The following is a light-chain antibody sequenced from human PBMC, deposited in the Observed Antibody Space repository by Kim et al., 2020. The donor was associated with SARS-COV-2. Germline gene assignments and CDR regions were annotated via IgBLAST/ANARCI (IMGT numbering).Light chain of an antibody. CDR2: DAS. Sequence: EIVLTQSPATLSLSPGERATLSCRASQSVRSYLAWYQQKPGQAPRLLIYDASNRATGIPARFSGSGSGTDFTLTISSLEPEDFAVYYCQQRSNWPPGPFGQGTRLEIK. CDR1: QSVRSY. V-gene: IGKV3-11*01. J-gene: IGKJ5*01. CDR3: QQRSNWPPGP.